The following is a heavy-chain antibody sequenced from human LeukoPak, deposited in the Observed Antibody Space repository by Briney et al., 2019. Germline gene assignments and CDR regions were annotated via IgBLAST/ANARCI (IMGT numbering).Heavy chain of an antibody. CDR3: VRERNYYYYMDA. V-gene: IGHV1-69*05. Sequence: ASVKVSCKASGGTFSSYAISWVRQAPGQGLEWMGRIIPIFGTANYAQKFQGRVTITTDESTSTAYMELSSLRSEDTAVYYCVRERNYYYYMDAWGKGTTVTVSS. J-gene: IGHJ6*03. CDR1: GGTFSSYA. CDR2: IIPIFGTA.